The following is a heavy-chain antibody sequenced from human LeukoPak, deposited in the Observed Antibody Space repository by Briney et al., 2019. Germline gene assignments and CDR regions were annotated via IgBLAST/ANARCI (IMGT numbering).Heavy chain of an antibody. CDR1: GFTFSSYE. J-gene: IGHJ4*02. CDR3: AREVAARPFDY. CDR2: ISSSGSTI. Sequence: GGSLRLSCAASGFTFSSYEMNWVRQAPGKGLEWVSYISSSGSTIYYADSVKGRFTISRDNAKNSLYLQMNSLGAEDTAVYYCAREVAARPFDYWGQGTLVTVSS. V-gene: IGHV3-48*03. D-gene: IGHD6-6*01.